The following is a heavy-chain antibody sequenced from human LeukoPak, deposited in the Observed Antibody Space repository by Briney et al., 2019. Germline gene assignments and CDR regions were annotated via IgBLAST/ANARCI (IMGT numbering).Heavy chain of an antibody. Sequence: SETLSVTCAVYGGSFSGYYWSWIRQPPGKGLEWIGEINHSGSTNYNPSLKSRVTISVDTSKNQFSLKLSSVTAADTAVYYCARGFLGYSSGWYLRPYYFDYWGQGTLVTVSS. CDR3: ARGFLGYSSGWYLRPYYFDY. CDR1: GGSFSGYY. CDR2: INHSGST. J-gene: IGHJ4*02. V-gene: IGHV4-34*01. D-gene: IGHD6-19*01.